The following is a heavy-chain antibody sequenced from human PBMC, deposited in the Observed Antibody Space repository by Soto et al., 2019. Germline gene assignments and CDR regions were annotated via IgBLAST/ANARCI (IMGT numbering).Heavy chain of an antibody. CDR2: IDSSGST. CDR1: GDSISNGDYY. Sequence: SETLSLTFTVSGDSISNGDYYWSWIRQPPGRGLEWIGYIDSSGSTYYNPSLKSRLTMSVDMSKNQFSLRLTSVTAADTAVYYCASRYLYWGQGLLVTVSS. V-gene: IGHV4-30-4*01. D-gene: IGHD3-16*02. J-gene: IGHJ4*02. CDR3: ASRYLY.